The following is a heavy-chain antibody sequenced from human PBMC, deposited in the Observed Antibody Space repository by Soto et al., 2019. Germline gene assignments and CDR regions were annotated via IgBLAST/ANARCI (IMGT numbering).Heavy chain of an antibody. CDR1: GYTFTSYD. CDR3: ARLVTTKRGMDV. CDR2: MNPNSGNT. J-gene: IGHJ6*02. D-gene: IGHD4-17*01. V-gene: IGHV1-8*01. Sequence: ASVKVSCKASGYTFTSYDINWVRQATGQGLEWMGWMNPNSGNTGYAQKFQGRVTMTRNTSISTAYMELSSLRSEDTAVYYCARLVTTKRGMDVWGQGTTVTVSS.